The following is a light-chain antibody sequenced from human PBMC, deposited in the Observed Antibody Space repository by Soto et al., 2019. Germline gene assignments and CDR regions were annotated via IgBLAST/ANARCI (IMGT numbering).Light chain of an antibody. CDR1: ISDVGGYNY. CDR3: TSYTSSSTLYV. CDR2: EVS. J-gene: IGLJ1*01. Sequence: LTQAASVSGSPGQSITISCTGTISDVGGYNYVSWYQQHPGKAPKLMIYEVSNRPSGVSNRFSGSKSGNTASLTISGLQAEDEADYYCTSYTSSSTLYVFGTGTKVTVL. V-gene: IGLV2-14*01.